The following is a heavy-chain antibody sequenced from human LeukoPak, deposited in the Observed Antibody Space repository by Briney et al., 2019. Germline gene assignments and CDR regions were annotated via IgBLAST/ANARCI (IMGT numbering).Heavy chain of an antibody. Sequence: GGSLRLSCAASGFTFSSYGMHWVRQAPGKGLEWVAFIRYDGSNKYYADSVKGRFTISRDNSKNTLYLQMNSLRAEDTAVYYCARDRREYSGYDDGGFDYWGQGTLVTVSS. CDR2: IRYDGSNK. J-gene: IGHJ4*02. CDR3: ARDRREYSGYDDGGFDY. D-gene: IGHD5-12*01. V-gene: IGHV3-30*02. CDR1: GFTFSSYG.